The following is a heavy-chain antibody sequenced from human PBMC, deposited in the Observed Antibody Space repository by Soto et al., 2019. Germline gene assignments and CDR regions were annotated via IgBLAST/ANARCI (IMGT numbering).Heavy chain of an antibody. V-gene: IGHV3-66*01. Sequence: EVQLVESGGGLVQPGGSLRLSCAASGFSVSNLYMTWVRQAPGKGLEWVSVISSGGSTYYADSVKGRFTISRDNSKNTLYLEMKSLRAGDTAVYYCARDTLGGAYDFCHGGQGTLATVSS. CDR2: ISSGGST. CDR3: ARDTLGGAYDFCH. CDR1: GFSVSNLY. J-gene: IGHJ4*02. D-gene: IGHD3-3*01.